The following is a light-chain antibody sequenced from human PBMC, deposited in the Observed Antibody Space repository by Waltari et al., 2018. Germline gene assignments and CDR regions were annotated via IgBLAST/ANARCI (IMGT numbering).Light chain of an antibody. CDR1: EDIRTY. J-gene: IGKJ4*01. CDR3: QQHDNLPSFT. V-gene: IGKV1-33*01. CDR2: DAS. Sequence: VTIPCQASEDIRTYLNWYQQKPGKAPKLLIYDASNLETGVPSRFSGSGSGTDFTLTISSLQPEDLATYYCQQHDNLPSFTFGGGTKVEI.